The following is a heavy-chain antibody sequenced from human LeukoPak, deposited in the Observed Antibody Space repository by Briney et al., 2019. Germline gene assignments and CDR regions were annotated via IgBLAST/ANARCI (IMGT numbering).Heavy chain of an antibody. CDR2: IYYSGNT. D-gene: IGHD3-22*01. V-gene: IGHV4-39*07. Sequence: SETLSLTCTGSGVSISSISYYWGWIRQPPGKGLEWIGSIYYSGNTYYNPSLKSRVSISVDTSNNQFSLKLSSVTAADTTVYYCARSYDSSGYSVYYFDYWGQGTLVTVSS. CDR3: ARSYDSSGYSVYYFDY. J-gene: IGHJ4*02. CDR1: GVSISSISYY.